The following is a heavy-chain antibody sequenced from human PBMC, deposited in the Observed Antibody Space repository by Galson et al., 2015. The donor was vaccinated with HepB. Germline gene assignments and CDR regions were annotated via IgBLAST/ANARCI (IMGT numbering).Heavy chain of an antibody. CDR1: GFSLSSYT. Sequence: SLRLSCAASGFSLSSYTMNWVRQSPGKGLEWVSSISSSGRYTFYTDSMRGRITVSRDDTKNSLHLQVNSLRAEDAAVYYCARGREYQLSCCKECHYTYMDIWGKGTTVTVSS. CDR2: ISSSGRYT. J-gene: IGHJ6*03. D-gene: IGHD2-2*01. CDR3: ARGREYQLSCCKECHYTYMDI. V-gene: IGHV3-21*01.